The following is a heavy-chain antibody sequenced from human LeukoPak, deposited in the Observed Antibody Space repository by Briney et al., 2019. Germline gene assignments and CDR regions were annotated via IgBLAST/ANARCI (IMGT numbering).Heavy chain of an antibody. D-gene: IGHD3-10*01. CDR1: GFTFSSYA. CDR2: ISYDGSNK. V-gene: IGHV3-30-3*01. J-gene: IGHJ4*02. CDR3: ARDRVVGRGSGSYSY. Sequence: GRSLRLSCAASGFTFSSYAMHWVRQAPGKGLEWVAVISYDGSNKYYADSVKGRFTISRDNSKNTLYLQMNSLRAEDTAVYYCARDRVVGRGSGSYSYWGQGTLVTVSS.